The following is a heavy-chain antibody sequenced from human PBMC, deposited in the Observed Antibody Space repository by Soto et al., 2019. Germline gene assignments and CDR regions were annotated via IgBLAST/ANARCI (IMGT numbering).Heavy chain of an antibody. CDR1: GYTFTSYA. V-gene: IGHV1-3*01. Sequence: QVQLVQSGAEVKKPGASVKVSCKASGYTFTSYAMHWVRQAPGQRLEWMGWINAGNGNTKYSQKFQGRVTITRDTSASTAYSELSRLRSEDTAVYYCAXXLXXXXSSRYYYYYMDVWGKGTTVTVSS. J-gene: IGHJ6*03. CDR2: INAGNGNT. D-gene: IGHD6-6*01. CDR3: AXXLXXXXSSRYYYYYMDV.